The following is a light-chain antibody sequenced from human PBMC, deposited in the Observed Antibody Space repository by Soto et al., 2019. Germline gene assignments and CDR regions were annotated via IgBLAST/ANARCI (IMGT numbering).Light chain of an antibody. CDR2: RDT. J-gene: IGLJ7*01. Sequence: SSELTQPLSVSVALGQTARITCGGNNIGSKNVHWYQLNPGQAPVLVIYRDTNRPSGIPERFSGSNSGNTATLAISRAQAGDDADYYCQVWDSSTVVFGGGTQLTVL. CDR1: NIGSKN. CDR3: QVWDSSTVV. V-gene: IGLV3-9*01.